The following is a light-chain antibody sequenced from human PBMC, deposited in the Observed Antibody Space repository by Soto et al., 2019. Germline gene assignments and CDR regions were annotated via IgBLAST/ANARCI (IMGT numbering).Light chain of an antibody. CDR2: KAS. CDR1: QGISSR. V-gene: IGKV1-5*03. J-gene: IGKJ3*01. CDR3: QQYNTYSS. Sequence: DIQMTQSPPILSASVGDRVTMTCRASQGISSRLAWYQQKPGRAPKLLIYKASTLETAVPSRFSGSGSGTEFTLTISSLQPDDFATYYCQQYNTYSSFGPGTKVDMK.